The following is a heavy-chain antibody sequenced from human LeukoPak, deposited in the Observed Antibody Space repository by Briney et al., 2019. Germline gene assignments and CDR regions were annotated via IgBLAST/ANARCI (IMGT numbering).Heavy chain of an antibody. CDR3: ARGALGSGSAKSDY. Sequence: SEALSLTCSVSGGSMSTYHWSWIRQPPGQTLEWIGYIYYTGTTQYNPSLKSRVTLSLDMSTNQFSLNLRSLTAADTAVYYCARGALGSGSAKSDYWGQGTLVIVSS. V-gene: IGHV4-59*01. D-gene: IGHD1-26*01. J-gene: IGHJ4*02. CDR2: IYYTGTT. CDR1: GGSMSTYH.